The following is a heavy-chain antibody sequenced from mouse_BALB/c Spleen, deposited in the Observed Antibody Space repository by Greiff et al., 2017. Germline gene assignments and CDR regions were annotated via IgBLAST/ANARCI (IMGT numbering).Heavy chain of an antibody. CDR3: ARSAYGSSYYYAMDY. CDR2: ISSGSSTI. CDR1: GFTFSSFG. Sequence: VQLKESGGGLVQPGGSRKLSCAASGFTFSSFGMHWVRQAPEKGLEWVAYISSGSSTIYYADTVKGRFTISRDNPKNTLFLQMTSLRSEDTAMYYGARSAYGSSYYYAMDYWGQGTSVTVSA. J-gene: IGHJ4*01. V-gene: IGHV5-17*02. D-gene: IGHD1-1*01.